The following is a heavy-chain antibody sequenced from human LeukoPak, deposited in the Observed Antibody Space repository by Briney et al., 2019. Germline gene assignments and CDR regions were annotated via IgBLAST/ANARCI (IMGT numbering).Heavy chain of an antibody. CDR1: GFTFSSYS. Sequence: GGVLRLSCAASGFTFSSYSMNRLRPAPGHGLEWGSYISSSSSYIYYADSVKGHFTMSRYNAKTSLYLQMLSMRGQATTLYYCTIDREYYYDSSGLPLYYFDYWGQGTLVTVSS. D-gene: IGHD3-22*01. CDR2: ISSSSSYI. V-gene: IGHV3-21*01. CDR3: TIDREYYYDSSGLPLYYFDY. J-gene: IGHJ4*02.